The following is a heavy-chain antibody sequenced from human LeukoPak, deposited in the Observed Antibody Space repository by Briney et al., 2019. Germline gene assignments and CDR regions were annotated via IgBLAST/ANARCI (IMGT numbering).Heavy chain of an antibody. Sequence: ASVKVSCKASGGTFSSHAIAWVRQAPGQGPEWMGGIIPISGTANYAQKFQGRVTISTDESTSTAYMELTSLTSDDTAVYYCARGLQYQLLKALGYYYMDVWGEGTAVTVSS. V-gene: IGHV1-69*05. CDR2: IIPISGTA. CDR1: GGTFSSHA. J-gene: IGHJ6*03. D-gene: IGHD2-2*01. CDR3: ARGLQYQLLKALGYYYMDV.